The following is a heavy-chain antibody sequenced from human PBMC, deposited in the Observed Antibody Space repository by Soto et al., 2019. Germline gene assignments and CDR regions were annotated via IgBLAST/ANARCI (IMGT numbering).Heavy chain of an antibody. J-gene: IGHJ6*02. CDR3: ASQGLYYYGLDV. CDR2: INNDGSTT. Sequence: PGGSLRLSCAASGFPFSTYWMHWVRQAPGKGPVWVSRINNDGSTTRYADSVKGRFTISRDNAKNTLYLQMNSLRAEDTAVYYCASQGLYYYGLDVCGQGTTVTVSS. CDR1: GFPFSTYW. V-gene: IGHV3-74*01.